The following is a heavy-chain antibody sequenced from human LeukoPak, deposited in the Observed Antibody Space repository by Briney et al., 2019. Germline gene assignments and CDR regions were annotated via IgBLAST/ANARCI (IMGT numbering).Heavy chain of an antibody. CDR1: GGSISSNTYY. V-gene: IGHV4-39*07. CDR2: IYYSGST. J-gene: IGHJ6*03. CDR3: ARGMLYYDILTGYRDYYMDV. D-gene: IGHD3-9*01. Sequence: SETLSLTCTVSGGSISSNTYYWGWIRQPPGKGLEWIGSIYYSGSTYYNPSLKSRVTISVDTSKNQFSLKLSSVTAADTAVYYCARGMLYYDILTGYRDYYMDVWGKGTTVTISS.